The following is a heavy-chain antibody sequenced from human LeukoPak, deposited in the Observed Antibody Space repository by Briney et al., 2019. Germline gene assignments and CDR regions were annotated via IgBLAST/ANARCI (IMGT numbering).Heavy chain of an antibody. CDR2: IYNGGST. Sequence: GGSLRLSCAASGFTVSSNYMSWVRQAPGKGLEWVSVIYNGGSTYYADSVKGRFTISRDNSKNTLYLQMNSLRAEDTAVYYCAREVRPSGVYDYWGQGTLVTVSS. CDR1: GFTVSSNY. CDR3: AREVRPSGVYDY. D-gene: IGHD3-10*01. J-gene: IGHJ4*02. V-gene: IGHV3-53*01.